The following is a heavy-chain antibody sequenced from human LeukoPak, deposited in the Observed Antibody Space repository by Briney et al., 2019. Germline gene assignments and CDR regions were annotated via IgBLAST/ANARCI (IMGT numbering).Heavy chain of an antibody. CDR3: ARDEYGGPFDY. J-gene: IGHJ4*02. D-gene: IGHD4/OR15-4a*01. Sequence: SETLSLTCTVSGGSINNYYWNWIRQPPGKGLEWVGYMSYSGNTYYNPSLKSRVTISADMSKNQFYLQMSSVTAADTAVYYCARDEYGGPFDYWGQGALVTVSS. V-gene: IGHV4-59*01. CDR2: MSYSGNT. CDR1: GGSINNYY.